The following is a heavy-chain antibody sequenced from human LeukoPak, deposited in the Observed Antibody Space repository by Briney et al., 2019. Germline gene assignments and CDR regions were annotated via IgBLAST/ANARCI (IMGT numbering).Heavy chain of an antibody. D-gene: IGHD6-25*01. CDR3: AFKMYSSGWRLY. Sequence: PSETLSLTCTVYGGPFSGYYWNWIRQPPGKGLEWIGEINPSGSTHCNSSLKSRVTISVDTSKNQFSLKLSSVTAADTAVYYCAFKMYSSGWRLYWGQGTLVTVSS. J-gene: IGHJ4*02. CDR1: GGPFSGYY. V-gene: IGHV4-34*01. CDR2: INPSGST.